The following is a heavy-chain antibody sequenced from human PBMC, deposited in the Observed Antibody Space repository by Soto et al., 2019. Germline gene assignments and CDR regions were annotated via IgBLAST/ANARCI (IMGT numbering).Heavy chain of an antibody. V-gene: IGHV3-48*02. D-gene: IGHD6-13*01. CDR3: VRGSQQPDX. CDR2: ISSISILI. CDR1: GFTFSSYS. J-gene: IGHJ4*02. Sequence: PILACAASGFTFSSYSMNWVRQAPGKGLEWVSHISSISILIYYADSVKGRFTISRDNAENSVYMQMNSLRDEDTAVYFCVRGSQQPDXWGQVTPVTVSX.